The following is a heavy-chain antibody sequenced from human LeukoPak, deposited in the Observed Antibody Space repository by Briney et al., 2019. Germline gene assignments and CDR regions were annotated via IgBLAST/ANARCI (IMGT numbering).Heavy chain of an antibody. Sequence: GGSLRLSCGASGFSFSTFAMHWVRQTPDKALEWVAVISSDGSKEIYADSVKGRFTISRDNSKNTMYLRMNNLTPEDTAVYYCAKGLHTSSWYGNWFDPWGQGTLVTVSS. CDR1: GFSFSTFA. V-gene: IGHV3-30*18. CDR2: ISSDGSKE. D-gene: IGHD2-15*01. CDR3: AKGLHTSSWYGNWFDP. J-gene: IGHJ5*02.